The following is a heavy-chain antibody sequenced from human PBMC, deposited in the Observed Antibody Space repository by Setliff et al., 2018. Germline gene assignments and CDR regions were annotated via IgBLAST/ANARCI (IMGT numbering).Heavy chain of an antibody. V-gene: IGHV1-18*04. CDR1: GYTFTNHY. CDR2: ISGYNGNT. D-gene: IGHD5-12*01. CDR3: VRRPGPSVVVAMPFDR. J-gene: IGHJ4*02. Sequence: ASVKVSCKASGYTFTNHYMHWVRQAPGQGLEWMGWISGYNGNTIYAQNFQGRVTLTTDSSTTTVYMEVASLRSDDTAVYYCVRRPGPSVVVAMPFDRWGQGTLVTVSS.